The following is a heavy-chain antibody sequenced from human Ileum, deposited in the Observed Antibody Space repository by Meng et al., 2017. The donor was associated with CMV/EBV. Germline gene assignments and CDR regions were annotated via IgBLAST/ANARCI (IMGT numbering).Heavy chain of an antibody. V-gene: IGHV3-7*04. Sequence: GSLGLCCAASGFACSNSWMGWVRQAPGKGLEWVANINEDGSLNHYVDSVKGRFSISRDNAQNSLYLQMNSLRADDTAVYYCEGGEGYWGQGTLVTVSS. D-gene: IGHD1-26*01. CDR2: INEDGSLN. CDR1: GFACSNSW. CDR3: EGGEGY. J-gene: IGHJ4*02.